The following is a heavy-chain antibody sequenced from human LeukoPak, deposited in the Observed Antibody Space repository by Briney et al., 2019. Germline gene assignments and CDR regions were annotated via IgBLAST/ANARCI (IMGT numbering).Heavy chain of an antibody. V-gene: IGHV4-31*03. CDR1: GGIFSSDANH. D-gene: IGHD6-25*01. CDR3: ARDRLLPGEAFDI. J-gene: IGHJ3*02. CDR2: IYYSGST. Sequence: SETLTLTCTVSGGIFSSDANHWSWHRQHPGKGLEWVGYIYYSGSTYYNPSLKSRISISVDTSKNQFSLKLSSVTAADTAVYYCARDRLLPGEAFDIWGQGTMVTVSS.